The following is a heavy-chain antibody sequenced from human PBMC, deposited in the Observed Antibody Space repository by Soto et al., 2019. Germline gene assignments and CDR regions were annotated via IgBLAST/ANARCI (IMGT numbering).Heavy chain of an antibody. CDR1: GFTVSSYG. CDR2: ISYDGSNK. Sequence: QVRLVESGGGVVQPGRSLRLSCAASGFTVSSYGMHWVRQAPGKGLEWVAVISYDGSNKYYADSVKGRFTISRDNSKNTLYLQMNSLRAEDTAVYYCAKDLFSTGYSRTMQHWGQGTLVTVSS. V-gene: IGHV3-30*18. J-gene: IGHJ1*01. D-gene: IGHD6-13*01. CDR3: AKDLFSTGYSRTMQH.